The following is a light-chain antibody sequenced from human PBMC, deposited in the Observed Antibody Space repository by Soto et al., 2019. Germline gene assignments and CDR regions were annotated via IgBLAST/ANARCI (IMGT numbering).Light chain of an antibody. V-gene: IGKV3-20*01. CDR1: QSVSGSY. Sequence: EIVMTQSPATLSVSPGERATLSCRASQSVSGSYLAWFQQKPGQAPRLLIYGASSRATGIPDRFSGSGSGTDFTLTISRLEPEDFAVFYCQQYGSSPFTFGPGTKLEI. J-gene: IGKJ2*01. CDR3: QQYGSSPFT. CDR2: GAS.